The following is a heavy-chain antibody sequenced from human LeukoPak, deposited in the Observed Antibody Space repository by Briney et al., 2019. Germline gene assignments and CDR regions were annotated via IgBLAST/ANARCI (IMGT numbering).Heavy chain of an antibody. CDR1: GFAFSSYA. J-gene: IGHJ6*02. V-gene: IGHV3-23*01. D-gene: IGHD4-17*01. CDR3: AKVVSTTYYYFYSVDV. Sequence: GGSLRLSCAASGFAFSSYAMTWVRQAPGKELEWASSIRDSGGRTYYADSVKGRFTISRDNSKNTLYLQMSSLRAEDSAVYYCAKVVSTTYYYFYSVDVWGQGTTVIVSS. CDR2: IRDSGGRT.